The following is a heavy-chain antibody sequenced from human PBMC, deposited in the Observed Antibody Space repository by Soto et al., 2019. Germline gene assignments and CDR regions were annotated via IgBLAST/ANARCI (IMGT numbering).Heavy chain of an antibody. CDR2: SKTDGGTT. D-gene: IGHD3-9*01. CDR3: TTDLTDILPWDV. Sequence: EVQLVESGGGLVKPGGSLRLSCAASGFTLSNAWMNSKTDGGTTDYAAPVKGRFTISRDDSKNTLYLQMNSLKTEDTAVYYCTTDLTDILPWDVWGQGTTVTVSS. V-gene: IGHV3-15*07. CDR1: GFTLSNAW. J-gene: IGHJ6*02.